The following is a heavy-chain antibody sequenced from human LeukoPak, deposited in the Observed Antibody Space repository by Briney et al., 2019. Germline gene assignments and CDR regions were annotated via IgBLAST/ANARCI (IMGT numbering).Heavy chain of an antibody. V-gene: IGHV4-61*01. CDR3: ARAGFKRGYSGYDPFDY. D-gene: IGHD5-12*01. Sequence: SETLSLTCSVSGGSVSSGRYYWSWIRQPPGKGLEWIGYIYYSGSTNYNPSLKSRVTISVDTSKNQFSLKLSSVTAADTAVYYCARAGFKRGYSGYDPFDYWGQGTLVTVSS. J-gene: IGHJ4*02. CDR1: GGSVSSGRYY. CDR2: IYYSGST.